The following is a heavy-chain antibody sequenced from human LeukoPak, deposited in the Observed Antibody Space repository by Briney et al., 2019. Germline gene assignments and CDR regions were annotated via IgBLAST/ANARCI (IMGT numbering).Heavy chain of an antibody. CDR3: AREEVVAAFDI. D-gene: IGHD2-15*01. Sequence: GGSLRLSCAASGFTFTNFWMSWVRQAPGKGLEWVANIMEDGTKTNYVDSVKGRFTISRDNAKNSLNLQMNSLRAEDTAVYYCAREEVVAAFDIWGQGTMVTVSS. CDR2: IMEDGTKT. J-gene: IGHJ3*02. V-gene: IGHV3-7*01. CDR1: GFTFTNFW.